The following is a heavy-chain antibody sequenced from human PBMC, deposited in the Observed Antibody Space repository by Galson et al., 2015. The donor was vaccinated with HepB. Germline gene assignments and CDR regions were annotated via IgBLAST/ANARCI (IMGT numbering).Heavy chain of an antibody. CDR2: TYLGSRWSN. D-gene: IGHD6-19*01. CDR1: GDSVSSKSVA. J-gene: IGHJ6*02. Sequence: CAISGDSVSSKSVAWNWVRQSPSRGLEWLGRTYLGSRWSNEYAVSVKGRITVNADTCKNQFSLQLSSVTPEDTAVYYCARDLADGMDVWGQGTTVTVSS. CDR3: ARDLADGMDV. V-gene: IGHV6-1*01.